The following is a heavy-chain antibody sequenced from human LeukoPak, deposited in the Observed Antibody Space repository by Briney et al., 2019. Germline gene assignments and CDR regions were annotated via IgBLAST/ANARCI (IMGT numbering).Heavy chain of an antibody. Sequence: GGSLRLSCAASGFTVSSNYMSWVRQAPGKGLEWVSVIYSGGSTYYADSVKGRFTISRDNSKNTLYLQMSSLRVEDTAVYYCAARPPIVVAGPFDYWGQGTLVTVSS. CDR3: AARPPIVVAGPFDY. D-gene: IGHD6-19*01. J-gene: IGHJ4*02. V-gene: IGHV3-53*01. CDR1: GFTVSSNY. CDR2: IYSGGST.